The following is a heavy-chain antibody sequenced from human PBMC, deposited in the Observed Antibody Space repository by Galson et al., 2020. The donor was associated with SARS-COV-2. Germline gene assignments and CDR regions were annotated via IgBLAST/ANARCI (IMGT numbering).Heavy chain of an antibody. CDR1: GFTFSSYW. CDR3: ARELYPPDWNVNYDFWSGYYTGLGGYYYYGMDV. Sequence: GGSLRLSCAASGFTFSSYWMHWVRQAPGKGLVWVSRINSDGSSTSYADSVKGRFTISRDNAKNTLYLQMNSLRAEDTAVYYCARELYPPDWNVNYDFWSGYYTGLGGYYYYGMDVWGQGTTVTVSS. CDR2: INSDGSST. J-gene: IGHJ6*02. D-gene: IGHD3-3*01. V-gene: IGHV3-74*01.